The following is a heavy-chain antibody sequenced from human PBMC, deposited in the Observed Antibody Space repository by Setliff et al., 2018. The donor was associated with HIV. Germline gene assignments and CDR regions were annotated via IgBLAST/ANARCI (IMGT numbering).Heavy chain of an antibody. CDR3: TREVLRFDY. CDR2: INTNTGNP. Sequence: ASVKVSCKASGYTFTTYAINWVRQAPGQGLEWMGWINTNTGNPTYAQVFAGRFVFSLYTSVSTAYLQISSLKAEDTAVYYCTREVLRFDYWGQGTLVTVSS. D-gene: IGHD4-17*01. V-gene: IGHV7-4-1*02. J-gene: IGHJ4*02. CDR1: GYTFTTYA.